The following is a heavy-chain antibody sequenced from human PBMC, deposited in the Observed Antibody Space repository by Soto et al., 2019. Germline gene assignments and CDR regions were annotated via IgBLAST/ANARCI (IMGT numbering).Heavy chain of an antibody. CDR3: AREMIPMIMGGMSAMDV. J-gene: IGHJ6*02. V-gene: IGHV3-30*04. CDR2: ISFDGSNK. CDR1: KFTFRTYV. D-gene: IGHD3-22*01. Sequence: QVQLVESGGGVVQPERSPRLSCAASKFTFRTYVMHWVRQAPGKGLEWVALISFDGSNKYYADSVKGRFTISRDNSKNTRYLQMNSLRPEDTAVYYCAREMIPMIMGGMSAMDVWGQGTTVTVS.